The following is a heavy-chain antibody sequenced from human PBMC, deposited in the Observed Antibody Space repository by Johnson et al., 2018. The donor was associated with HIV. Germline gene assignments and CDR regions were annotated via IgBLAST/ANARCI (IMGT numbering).Heavy chain of an antibody. J-gene: IGHJ3*01. V-gene: IGHV3-30*03. Sequence: QVQLVESGGGVVQPGRSLRLSCAASGFSFGTYAMHWVRQAPGKGLEWVAVISHDGYNEYYGDSVKGRFTISRDNSKNSLYLQMNSLRDEDMALYYCARPIFGVVSAAVDAFGVWGQGTMVTVSS. CDR1: GFSFGTYA. CDR3: ARPIFGVVSAAVDAFGV. D-gene: IGHD3-3*01. CDR2: ISHDGYNE.